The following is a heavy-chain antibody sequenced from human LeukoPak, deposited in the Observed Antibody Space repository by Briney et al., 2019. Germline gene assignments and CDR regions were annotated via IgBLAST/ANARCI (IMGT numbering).Heavy chain of an antibody. CDR3: AREGEYQLLSDYYYYGMDV. CDR1: GGSFSGYY. Sequence: SETLSLTCGVYGGSFSGYYWSWIRQPPGKGLEWIGEINHSGSTNYNPSLKSRVTISVDTSKNQFSLKLSSVTAADTAVYYCAREGEYQLLSDYYYYGMDVWGQGTTVTVSS. J-gene: IGHJ6*02. D-gene: IGHD2-2*01. CDR2: INHSGST. V-gene: IGHV4-34*01.